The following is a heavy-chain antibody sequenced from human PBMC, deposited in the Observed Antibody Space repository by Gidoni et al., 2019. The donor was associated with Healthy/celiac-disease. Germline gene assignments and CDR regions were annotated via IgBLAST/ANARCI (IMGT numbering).Heavy chain of an antibody. Sequence: EVQLVQSGAEVKQPGESLQISCKGSGYSFTSYWIGWVRQMPGKGLEWMGITYPGDSETRYSPSFQGQVTISADKSNSTAYLQWSSLKASDTAMYYCARRVVYSSGWYPFDYWGQGTLVTVSS. D-gene: IGHD6-19*01. CDR2: TYPGDSET. J-gene: IGHJ4*02. CDR3: ARRVVYSSGWYPFDY. V-gene: IGHV5-51*01. CDR1: GYSFTSYW.